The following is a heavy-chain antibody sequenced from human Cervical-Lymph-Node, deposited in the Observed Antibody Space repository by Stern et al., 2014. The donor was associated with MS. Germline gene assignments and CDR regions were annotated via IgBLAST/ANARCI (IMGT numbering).Heavy chain of an antibody. J-gene: IGHJ4*02. CDR1: GGSLSTLD. CDR3: ARQQAGIAAN. D-gene: IGHD6-13*01. CDR2: IKPLFGTA. V-gene: IGHV1-69*01. Sequence: QVQLVQSGAEVKRPESSVKVSCKASGGSLSTLDISWVRQAPGQGLEWVGEIKPLFGTANYAQKFKGRVTITADESPRTVYMELRSLKSEDTAIYFCARQQAGIAANWGQGTLVTVTS.